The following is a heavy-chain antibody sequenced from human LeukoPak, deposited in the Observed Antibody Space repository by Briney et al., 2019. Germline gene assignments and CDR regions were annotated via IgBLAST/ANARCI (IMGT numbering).Heavy chain of an antibody. V-gene: IGHV1-46*01. Sequence: ASVKVSCKASGYTFTSYYMHWVRQAPGQGLEWMGIINPSGGSTSHAQKFQGRVTMTRDTSTSTVYMELSSLRSEDTAVYYCARGATRYCGGDCYHIDPWGQGTLVTVSS. CDR2: INPSGGST. J-gene: IGHJ5*02. CDR1: GYTFTSYY. D-gene: IGHD2-21*02. CDR3: ARGATRYCGGDCYHIDP.